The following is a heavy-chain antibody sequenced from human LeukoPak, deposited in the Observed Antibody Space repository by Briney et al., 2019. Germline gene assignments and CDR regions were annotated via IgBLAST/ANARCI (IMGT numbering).Heavy chain of an antibody. CDR3: ARDRYDSSHYYHY. D-gene: IGHD3-22*01. CDR1: GFTFSSYD. J-gene: IGHJ4*02. CDR2: ISRSSSII. Sequence: GGSLRLSCAASGFTFSSYDMNWVRQAPGKGLEWVSYISRSSSIIYYADSVKSRFTISRDNAKNSLYLQMNSLRGEDTAVYYWARDRYDSSHYYHYWGQGTLVTVSA. V-gene: IGHV3-48*01.